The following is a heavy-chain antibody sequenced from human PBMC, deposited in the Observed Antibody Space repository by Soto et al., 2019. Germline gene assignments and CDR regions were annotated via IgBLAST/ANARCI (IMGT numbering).Heavy chain of an antibody. V-gene: IGHV3-9*01. D-gene: IGHD6-25*01. Sequence: EVQLVESGGDLVQPGRSLRLSCAASGFTIDDYGMHWVRQAPGKGLEWVSGIGWNGGSIGYADSVKGRFTVSRDNDRTCLYLQMNSLRPEDTAVYFYAKDNSSGWKEFAPLGQVSLGTVSS. CDR2: IGWNGGSI. CDR3: AKDNSSGWKEFAP. J-gene: IGHJ5*02. CDR1: GFTIDDYG.